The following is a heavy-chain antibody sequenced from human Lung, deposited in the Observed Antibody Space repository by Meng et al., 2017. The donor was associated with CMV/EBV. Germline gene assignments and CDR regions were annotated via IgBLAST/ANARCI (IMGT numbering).Heavy chain of an antibody. CDR2: IWYDGSNK. V-gene: IGHV3-33*06. Sequence: GGSXRLXCAASGFTFSSYVMHWVRQAPGKGLEWVAVIWYDGSNKYYADSVKGRFTISGDNSKNTLYMQMNSLRAEDTAVYYCAKDVAAPTQPYYYYYGMDVWXQGTTVTVS. CDR3: AKDVAAPTQPYYYYYGMDV. J-gene: IGHJ6*02. D-gene: IGHD6-6*01. CDR1: GFTFSSYV.